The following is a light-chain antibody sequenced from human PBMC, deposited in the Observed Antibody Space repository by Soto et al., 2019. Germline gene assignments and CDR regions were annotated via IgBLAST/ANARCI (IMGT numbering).Light chain of an antibody. CDR1: TNDVGAYNY. J-gene: IGLJ1*01. CDR2: EVT. CDR3: ASYSTITPFV. Sequence: QSVLTQPASVSGSPGHSISIFCTGTTNDVGAYNYVSWYQLHPGKAPKVIIHEVTTRPSGVSNRFSGSKSGNTASLTISGLRAEDEADYFCASYSTITPFVFGTGTKVTVL. V-gene: IGLV2-14*01.